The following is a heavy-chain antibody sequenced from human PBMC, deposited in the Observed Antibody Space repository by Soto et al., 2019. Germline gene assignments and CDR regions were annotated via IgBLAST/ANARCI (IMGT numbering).Heavy chain of an antibody. J-gene: IGHJ4*02. Sequence: QVQLQQWGAGLLKPSETLSLTCAVYGGSFSGYYWSWIRQPPGKGRVWIGEINHSGGTNYNPSLKSRVNISVDTSKNQFSLQLSSVTAADTAVYYCARGGSPEQQLDSWGQGTLVTVSS. CDR3: ARGGSPEQQLDS. CDR1: GGSFSGYY. D-gene: IGHD6-13*01. V-gene: IGHV4-34*01. CDR2: INHSGGT.